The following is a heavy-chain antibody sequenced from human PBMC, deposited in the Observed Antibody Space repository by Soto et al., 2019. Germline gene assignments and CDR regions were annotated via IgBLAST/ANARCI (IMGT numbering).Heavy chain of an antibody. CDR2: IYYSGST. CDR1: GGSISSGGYY. D-gene: IGHD1-1*01. Sequence: SETLSLTCIVSGGSISSGGYYWSWIRQHPGKGLEWIGYIYYSGSTYYNPSLKSRVTISVDTSKNQFSLKLSSVAAADTAVYYCARVSWRTYYYYGMDVWGQGTTVTVSS. V-gene: IGHV4-31*03. CDR3: ARVSWRTYYYYGMDV. J-gene: IGHJ6*02.